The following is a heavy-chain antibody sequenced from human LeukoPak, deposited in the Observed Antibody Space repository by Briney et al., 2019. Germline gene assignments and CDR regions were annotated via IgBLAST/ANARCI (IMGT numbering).Heavy chain of an antibody. J-gene: IGHJ4*02. CDR2: IRYDGSNK. D-gene: IGHD3-3*01. CDR1: GFTFSSYG. V-gene: IGHV3-30*02. Sequence: PGGSLRLSCAASGFTFSSYGMHWVRQAPGKGLEWVAFIRYDGSNKYYADPVKGRFTISRDNSKNTLYLQMNSLRAEDTAVYYCAKDRVYYDFWSGSEYFDYWGQGTLVTVSS. CDR3: AKDRVYYDFWSGSEYFDY.